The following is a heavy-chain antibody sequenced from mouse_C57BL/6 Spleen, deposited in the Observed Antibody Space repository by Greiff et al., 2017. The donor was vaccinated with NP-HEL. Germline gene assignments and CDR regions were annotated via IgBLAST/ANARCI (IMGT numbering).Heavy chain of an antibody. CDR3: ARVYGSSWDYAMDY. CDR2: ISYDGSN. D-gene: IGHD1-1*01. V-gene: IGHV3-6*01. CDR1: GYSITSGYY. Sequence: EVQLVESGPGLVKPSQSLSLTCSVTGYSITSGYYWNWIRQFPGNKLEWMGYISYDGSNNYNPSLKNRISITRDTSKNQFFLKLNSVTTEDTATYYCARVYGSSWDYAMDYWGQGTSVTVSS. J-gene: IGHJ4*01.